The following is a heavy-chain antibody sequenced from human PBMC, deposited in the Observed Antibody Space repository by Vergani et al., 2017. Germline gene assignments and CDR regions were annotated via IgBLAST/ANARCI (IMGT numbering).Heavy chain of an antibody. D-gene: IGHD3-10*01. Sequence: QVQLQQWGAGLLKPSETLSLTCAVYGGSFSGYYWSWIRQPPGKGLEWIGEINHSGSTNYNPSLKSRVTISVDTSKNQFSLKLSSVTAADTAVYYCASPPSGEVGYFQHWGQGTLVTVSS. CDR3: ASPPSGEVGYFQH. J-gene: IGHJ1*01. V-gene: IGHV4-34*01. CDR2: INHSGST. CDR1: GGSFSGYY.